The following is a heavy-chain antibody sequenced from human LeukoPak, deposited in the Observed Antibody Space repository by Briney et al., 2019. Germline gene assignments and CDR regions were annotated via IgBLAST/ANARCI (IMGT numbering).Heavy chain of an antibody. CDR2: ISNSGRSI. Sequence: GGSLRLSCAASGFTFNSYEMNWVRQAPGKGLEWVSYISNSGRSIYYADSVKGRFTISRDNAKNSLYLQMNSLRAEDTAVYYCAGCTGNSCYSGDFQHWGQGTLVTVSS. CDR1: GFTFNSYE. D-gene: IGHD2-15*01. CDR3: AGCTGNSCYSGDFQH. J-gene: IGHJ1*01. V-gene: IGHV3-48*03.